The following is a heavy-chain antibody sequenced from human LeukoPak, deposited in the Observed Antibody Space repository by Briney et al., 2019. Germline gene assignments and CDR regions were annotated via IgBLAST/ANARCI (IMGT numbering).Heavy chain of an antibody. V-gene: IGHV3-23*01. D-gene: IGHD2-2*01. Sequence: GGSLRLSCVASGFSFSTYDMTWVRQAPGKGLEWVSSVGDSGSYTFYADSVRGRFTISRDNSKNMLFLQMSSLRAEDTGVYYCAKDLTPSTGWYFDLWGRGTLVTVS. J-gene: IGHJ2*01. CDR2: VGDSGSYT. CDR1: GFSFSTYD. CDR3: AKDLTPSTGWYFDL.